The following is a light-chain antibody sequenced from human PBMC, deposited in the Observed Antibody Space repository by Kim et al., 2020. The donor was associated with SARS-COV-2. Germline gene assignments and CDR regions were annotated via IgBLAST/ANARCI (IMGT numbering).Light chain of an antibody. CDR2: GAS. Sequence: EIVMTQSPATLSVSPGERATLSCRASQSVSSNLAWYQQKPGQAPRLLIYGASTRATGIPARFSGSGSGTEFTLTIRSLQSEDFAVYYCQQYNNWPVSFGGGTKVDIK. CDR3: QQYNNWPVS. J-gene: IGKJ4*01. V-gene: IGKV3-15*01. CDR1: QSVSSN.